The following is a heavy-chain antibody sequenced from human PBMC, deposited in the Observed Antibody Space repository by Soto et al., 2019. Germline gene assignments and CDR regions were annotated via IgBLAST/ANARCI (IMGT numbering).Heavy chain of an antibody. CDR2: MNPNSGNT. D-gene: IGHD4-4*01. CDR1: GYTFTSYD. CDR3: ARKSSTGYSNFPRYGMDV. J-gene: IGHJ6*02. Sequence: GASVKVSCKASGYTFTSYDINWVRQATGQGLEWMGWMNPNSGNTGYAQKFQGRVTMTRNTSISTAYMELSSLRPEDTAVYYCARKSSTGYSNFPRYGMDVWGQGTTVTVSS. V-gene: IGHV1-8*01.